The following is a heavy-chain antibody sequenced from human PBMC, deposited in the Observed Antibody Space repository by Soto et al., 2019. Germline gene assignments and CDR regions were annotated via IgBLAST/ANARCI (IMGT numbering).Heavy chain of an antibody. CDR3: ARLQSTYYYESSGYYSYYYGMDV. Sequence: PGESLKISCKGSGYSFTSYWIGWVRQMPGKGLEWMGIIYPGDSDTRYSPSFQGQVTISADKSISTAYLQWSSLKASDTAMYYCARLQSTYYYESSGYYSYYYGMDVWGQGTTVTVSS. J-gene: IGHJ6*02. CDR1: GYSFTSYW. V-gene: IGHV5-51*01. CDR2: IYPGDSDT. D-gene: IGHD3-22*01.